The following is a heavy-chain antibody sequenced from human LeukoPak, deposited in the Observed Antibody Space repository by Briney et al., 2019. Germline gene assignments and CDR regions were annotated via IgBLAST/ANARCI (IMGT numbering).Heavy chain of an antibody. D-gene: IGHD1-26*01. J-gene: IGHJ6*02. CDR3: AGTYSGSYYQAFYSGLDV. V-gene: IGHV3-7*02. CDR2: IKQDGSEK. CDR1: GFALSDYY. Sequence: GGSLRLSCVASGFALSDYYMTWVRQAPGKGLEWVANIKQDGSEKYYGDSVKGRFTISRDNAKNSLYLHMNSLRAEDTAVYYCAGTYSGSYYQAFYSGLDVWGQGTTVTVSS.